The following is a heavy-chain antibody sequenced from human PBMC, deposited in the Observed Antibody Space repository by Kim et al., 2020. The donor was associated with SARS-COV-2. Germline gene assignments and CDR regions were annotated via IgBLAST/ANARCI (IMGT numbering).Heavy chain of an antibody. V-gene: IGHV3-66*01. CDR3: ARDPQWYGMDV. Sequence: GGSLRLSCAASGFTVSSNYMSWVRQAPGKGLEWVSVIYSGGSTYYADSVKGRFTISRDNSKNTLYLQMNSLRAGDTAVYYCARDPQWYGMDVWGQGTTVTVSS. CDR2: IYSGGST. D-gene: IGHD6-19*01. J-gene: IGHJ6*02. CDR1: GFTVSSNY.